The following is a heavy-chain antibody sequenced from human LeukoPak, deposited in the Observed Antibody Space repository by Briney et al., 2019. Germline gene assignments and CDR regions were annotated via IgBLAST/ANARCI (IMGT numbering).Heavy chain of an antibody. D-gene: IGHD3-9*01. J-gene: IGHJ5*02. CDR3: ASITIFQNWFDP. CDR1: GYSISSGYY. CDR2: IYHSGST. V-gene: IGHV4-38-2*02. Sequence: SETLSLTCTVSGYSISSGYYWGWIRQPPGKGLEWIGSIYHSGSTYYNPSLKSRVTISVDTSKNQFSLKLSSVTAADTAVYYCASITIFQNWFDPWGQGTLVTVSS.